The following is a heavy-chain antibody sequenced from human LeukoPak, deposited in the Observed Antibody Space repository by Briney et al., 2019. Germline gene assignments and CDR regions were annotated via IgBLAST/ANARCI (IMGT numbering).Heavy chain of an antibody. V-gene: IGHV4-39*01. CDR1: GGSISSSHYY. J-gene: IGHJ6*03. CDR3: ARQISDYYYYYIGV. Sequence: SETLSLTCTVSGGSISSSHYYWGWLRPTPGKGLEWIGTIYYSRTTYFNPSHESRATISEDTSKNPFSLTLRSVTAADTALYYCARQISDYYYYYIGVWGKGTTVTVSS. CDR2: IYYSRTT. D-gene: IGHD3-10*01.